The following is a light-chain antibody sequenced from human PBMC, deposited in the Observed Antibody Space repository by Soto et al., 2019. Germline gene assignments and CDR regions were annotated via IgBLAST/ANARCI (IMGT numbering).Light chain of an antibody. V-gene: IGKV1-39*01. CDR3: QQSYSPPFT. J-gene: IGKJ3*01. Sequence: DIQVTQSPSSLSASVGDRVTITCRASQSIITYLNWYQQKPGKAPQLLINDASTLKSGVPSRFSGSGSGTDFTLTISSLQPEDFATYYCQQSYSPPFTFGPGTKVDIK. CDR1: QSIITY. CDR2: DAS.